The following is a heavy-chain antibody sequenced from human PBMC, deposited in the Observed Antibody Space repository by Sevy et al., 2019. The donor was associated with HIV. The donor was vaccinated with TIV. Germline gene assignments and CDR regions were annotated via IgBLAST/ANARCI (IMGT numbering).Heavy chain of an antibody. J-gene: IGHJ6*02. D-gene: IGHD2-15*01. CDR1: GYTFTGYY. CDR3: ARTPGGKYCSGGSCDYYYGMDV. Sequence: ASVKVSCKASGYTFTGYYMHWVRQAPGQGLEWMGWINPNSGGTNYAQKFQGRVTMTRDTSISTAYMELSRLRSDDTAGYYCARTPGGKYCSGGSCDYYYGMDVWGQGTTVTVSS. V-gene: IGHV1-2*02. CDR2: INPNSGGT.